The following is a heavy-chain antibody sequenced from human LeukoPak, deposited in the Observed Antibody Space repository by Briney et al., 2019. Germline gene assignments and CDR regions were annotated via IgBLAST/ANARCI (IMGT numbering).Heavy chain of an antibody. CDR1: GGSFRGYY. CDR3: ARGARWLPPYYFDY. Sequence: SETLPHTCAVSGGSFRGYYWSWIRQPPRKGREWIGEINHSGSTNYNPSLKSRVTISVDTSKNQFSLKLSSVTAADTAVYYCARGARWLPPYYFDYWGQGTLVTVSS. CDR2: INHSGST. J-gene: IGHJ4*02. D-gene: IGHD5-12*01. V-gene: IGHV4-34*01.